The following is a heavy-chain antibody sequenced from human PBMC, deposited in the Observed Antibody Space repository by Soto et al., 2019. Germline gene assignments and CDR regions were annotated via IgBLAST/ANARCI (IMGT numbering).Heavy chain of an antibody. CDR1: GFTFSSHA. CDR3: ANRRQLWSTIDY. D-gene: IGHD5-18*01. CDR2: ISGSGGST. Sequence: EVQLVESGGGLIQPGGSLRLSCAASGFTFSSHAMSWVRQAPGKGLEWVSAISGSGGSTYYADSVKGRFTISRDNSKNTLYLQMNSLRAEDTAVYYCANRRQLWSTIDYWGQGTLVTVSS. V-gene: IGHV3-23*04. J-gene: IGHJ4*02.